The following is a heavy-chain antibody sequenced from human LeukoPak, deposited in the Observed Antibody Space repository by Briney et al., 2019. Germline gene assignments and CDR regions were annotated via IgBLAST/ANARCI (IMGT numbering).Heavy chain of an antibody. Sequence: ASVKVSCKASGGTFSSYAISWVRQAPGQGLEWMGGIIPIFRTPNYAQKFQGRVTVTADESTSTAYMELSSLRSEDTAVYYCATGKVQRLYYELSDWFDPWGQGTLVTVSS. V-gene: IGHV1-69*13. J-gene: IGHJ5*02. CDR2: IIPIFRTP. CDR1: GGTFSSYA. CDR3: ATGKVQRLYYELSDWFDP. D-gene: IGHD3-22*01.